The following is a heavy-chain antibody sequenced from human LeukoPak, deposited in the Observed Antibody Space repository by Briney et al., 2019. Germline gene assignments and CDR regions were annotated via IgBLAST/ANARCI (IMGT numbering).Heavy chain of an antibody. CDR3: ARRGRLRFLEWLLWWFDP. CDR2: INYSGST. CDR1: GGSFSGYY. V-gene: IGHV4-34*01. D-gene: IGHD3-3*01. Sequence: SETLSLTCAVYGGSFSGYYWSWIRQPPGKGLEWIGEINYSGSTNYNPSLKSRVTISVDTSKNQFSLKLSSVTAADTAVYYCARRGRLRFLEWLLWWFDPWGQGTLVTVSS. J-gene: IGHJ5*02.